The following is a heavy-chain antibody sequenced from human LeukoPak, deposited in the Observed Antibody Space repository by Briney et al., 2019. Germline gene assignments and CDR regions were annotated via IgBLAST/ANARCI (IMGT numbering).Heavy chain of an antibody. D-gene: IGHD6-13*01. CDR1: GGSFSGYY. CDR2: INHSGST. Sequence: SETLSLTCAVYGGSFSGYYWSWIRQPPVKGLEWIGEINHSGSTNYNPSLKSRVTISVDTSKNQFSLKLSSVTAADTAVYYCARGRIAAALHGHYYYYGMDVWGQGTTVTVSS. CDR3: ARGRIAAALHGHYYYYGMDV. J-gene: IGHJ6*02. V-gene: IGHV4-34*01.